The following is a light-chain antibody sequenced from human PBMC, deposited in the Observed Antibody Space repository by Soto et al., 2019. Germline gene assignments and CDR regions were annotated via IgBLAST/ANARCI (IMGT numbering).Light chain of an antibody. CDR1: NSNIGSNT. Sequence: QSVLTQPPSASGTLGHRVTISFSGGNSNIGSNTVNWYQHLPGTAPKLLIYRSDQRPSGIPDRFSGSKYGTSASLDISGLQSEDEADYYCTAWDGSLDGRVFGGGTKRTVL. CDR2: RSD. CDR3: TAWDGSLDGRV. J-gene: IGLJ3*02. V-gene: IGLV1-44*01.